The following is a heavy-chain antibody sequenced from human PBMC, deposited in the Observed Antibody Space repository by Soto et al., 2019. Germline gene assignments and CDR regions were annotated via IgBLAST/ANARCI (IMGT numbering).Heavy chain of an antibody. V-gene: IGHV1-69*02. CDR2: IFPLTDIP. Sequence: QVQLVQAGTEVKKPGSSVKVSCKSSGGTFRNYPINWVRQAPGQGLEWMGSIFPLTDIPDYAQNFQARVTISADKSTSTVYMELSSLTSDDTAMYLCARGPLVVFPYFEYWGQGTLVTVSS. CDR3: ARGPLVVFPYFEY. CDR1: GGTFRNYP. J-gene: IGHJ4*02.